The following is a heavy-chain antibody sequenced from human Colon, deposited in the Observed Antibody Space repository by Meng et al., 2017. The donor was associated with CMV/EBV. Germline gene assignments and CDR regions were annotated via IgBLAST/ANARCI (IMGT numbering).Heavy chain of an antibody. D-gene: IGHD1-1*01. J-gene: IGHJ6*02. Sequence: GESLKISCGASGFSFSDHYMDWVRQAPGKGLEWVANIKEDGRGQWYVDSVKGRFTISRDNARKSLYLQMNSLRAEDTAVYYCVRYENLQHGMDVWGQGTTVTVSS. V-gene: IGHV3-7*01. CDR3: VRYENLQHGMDV. CDR1: GFSFSDHY. CDR2: IKEDGRGQ.